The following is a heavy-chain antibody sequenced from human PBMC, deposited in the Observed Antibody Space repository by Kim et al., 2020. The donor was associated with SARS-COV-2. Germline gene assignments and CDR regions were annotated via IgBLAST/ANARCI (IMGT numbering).Heavy chain of an antibody. D-gene: IGHD5-18*01. CDR3: ARVRDGYSILWKSGNKYYFDY. Sequence: ASVKVSCKASGYTFTSYGISWVRQAPGQGLEWMGWISAYNGNTNYAQKLQGRVTMTTDTSTSTAYMELRSLRSDDTAVYYCARVRDGYSILWKSGNKYYFDYWGQGTLVTVSS. J-gene: IGHJ4*02. CDR2: ISAYNGNT. V-gene: IGHV1-18*01. CDR1: GYTFTSYG.